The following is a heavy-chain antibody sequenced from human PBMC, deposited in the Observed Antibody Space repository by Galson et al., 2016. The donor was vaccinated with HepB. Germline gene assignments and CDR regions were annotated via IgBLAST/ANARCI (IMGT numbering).Heavy chain of an antibody. D-gene: IGHD6-13*01. CDR1: GFTFSSYA. J-gene: IGHJ4*02. Sequence: LRLSCAASGFTFSSYAMTWVRQAPGKGLEWVSGISGSGANTYYANAVKGRFTISRDNSNNTLYLQVNSLRAEDTALYFCARYSNSWAPFDYWGQGSLVTVSS. CDR3: ARYSNSWAPFDY. CDR2: ISGSGANT. V-gene: IGHV3-23*01.